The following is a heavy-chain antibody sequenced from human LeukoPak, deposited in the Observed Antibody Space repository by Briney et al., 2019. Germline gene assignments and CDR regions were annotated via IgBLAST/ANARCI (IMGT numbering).Heavy chain of an antibody. Sequence: PGGSLRLSCAASGFTFSTYAMNWVRQAPGKGLEWVSGISGSGVITFYADSVKGRFTISRDNSKNTLYLQMSSLRADDSAVYYCAKDSRGVGGDWPGHFDYWGQGTLVTVSS. J-gene: IGHJ4*02. CDR1: GFTFSTYA. D-gene: IGHD2-21*02. CDR3: AKDSRGVGGDWPGHFDY. V-gene: IGHV3-23*01. CDR2: ISGSGVIT.